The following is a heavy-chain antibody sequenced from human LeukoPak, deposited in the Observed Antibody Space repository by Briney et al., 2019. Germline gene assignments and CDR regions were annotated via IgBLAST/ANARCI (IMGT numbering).Heavy chain of an antibody. CDR3: ARRVVGYYYDSSGYYFDY. CDR1: GGCFSGYY. D-gene: IGHD3-22*01. CDR2: INHSGST. Sequence: PSETLSLTCAVYGGCFSGYYWSWIRQPPGKGLEWIGEINHSGSTNYNPSLKSRVTISVDTSKNQFSLKLSSVTAADTAVYYCARRVVGYYYDSSGYYFDYWGQGTLVTVSS. V-gene: IGHV4-34*01. J-gene: IGHJ4*02.